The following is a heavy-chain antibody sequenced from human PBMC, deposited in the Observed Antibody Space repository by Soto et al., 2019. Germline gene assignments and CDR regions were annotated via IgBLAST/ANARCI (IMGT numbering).Heavy chain of an antibody. CDR2: INHSGSS. CDR1: GGSFSDYY. CDR3: ARGVATIGP. J-gene: IGHJ5*02. D-gene: IGHD5-12*01. Sequence: SETVSLTCAVYGGSFSDYYWSWIRQPPGRGLEWIGEINHSGSSNYNPSLKSRVTTSVDTPKNQFSLKLTSVTAADTAVYYCARGVATIGPWGRGTLVTVSS. V-gene: IGHV4-34*01.